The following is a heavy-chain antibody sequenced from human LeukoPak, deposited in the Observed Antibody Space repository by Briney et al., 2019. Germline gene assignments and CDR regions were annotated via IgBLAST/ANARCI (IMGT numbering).Heavy chain of an antibody. V-gene: IGHV1-69*13. J-gene: IGHJ4*02. CDR2: IIPIFGTA. D-gene: IGHD6-19*01. Sequence: GASVKVSCKASGDTFSSYAISWVRQAPGQGREWMGGIIPIFGTANYAQKFQGRVTITADESTSTAYMELTSLRSEDTAVYYCARGRMAGTYVFDYWGQGTLVTVSS. CDR1: GDTFSSYA. CDR3: ARGRMAGTYVFDY.